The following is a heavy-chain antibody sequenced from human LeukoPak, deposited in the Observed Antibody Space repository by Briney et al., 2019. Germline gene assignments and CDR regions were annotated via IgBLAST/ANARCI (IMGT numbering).Heavy chain of an antibody. CDR2: IYYSGST. CDR1: GGSISSYY. D-gene: IGHD5-24*01. Sequence: SETLSLTCTVSGGSISSYYWSWIRQPPGKGLEWIGYIYYSGSTNYNPSLKSRVTISVHTSKNQFSLKLSSVTAADTAVYYCARDSRDGYVDYWGQGTLVTVSS. V-gene: IGHV4-59*01. CDR3: ARDSRDGYVDY. J-gene: IGHJ4*02.